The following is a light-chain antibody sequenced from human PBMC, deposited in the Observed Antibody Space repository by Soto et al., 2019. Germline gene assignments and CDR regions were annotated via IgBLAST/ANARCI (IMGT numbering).Light chain of an antibody. Sequence: EIVLTQSPVTLSLSHGERAPLSCRASQRIPNTFLAWIQQKPGLPPSLLITGASTRASGIPDRFSGSGSGSDFALTISRLEPEDFAVYYCQQYGRSPFTFGQGTKLQIK. J-gene: IGKJ2*01. CDR2: GAS. V-gene: IGKV3-20*01. CDR3: QQYGRSPFT. CDR1: QRIPNTF.